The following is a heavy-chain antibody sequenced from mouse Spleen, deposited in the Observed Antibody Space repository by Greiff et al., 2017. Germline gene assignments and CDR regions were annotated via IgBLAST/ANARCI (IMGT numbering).Heavy chain of an antibody. CDR3: ARHPSTDYYAMDY. CDR1: GFSLTSYG. J-gene: IGHJ4*01. CDR2: IWSDGST. V-gene: IGHV2-6-1*01. Sequence: VMLVESGPGLVAPSQSLSITCTISGFSLTSYGVHWVRQPPGKGLEWLVVIWSDGSTTYNSALKSRLSISKDNSKSQVFLKMNSLQTDDTAMYYCARHPSTDYYAMDYWGQGTSVTVSS.